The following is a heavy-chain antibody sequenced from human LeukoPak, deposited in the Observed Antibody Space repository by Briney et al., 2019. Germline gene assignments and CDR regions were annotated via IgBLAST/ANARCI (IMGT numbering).Heavy chain of an antibody. D-gene: IGHD3-22*01. J-gene: IGHJ6*02. CDR2: INHSGST. V-gene: IGHV4-34*01. CDR1: GGSFSGYY. CDR3: ARSRKYYYDSSGYTPGYYYGMDV. Sequence: SETLSLTCAVYGGSFSGYYWSWIRQPPGKGLEWIGEINHSGSTNYNPSLKGRVTISVDTSKNQFSLKLSSVTAADTAVYYCARSRKYYYDSSGYTPGYYYGMDVWGQGTTVTVSS.